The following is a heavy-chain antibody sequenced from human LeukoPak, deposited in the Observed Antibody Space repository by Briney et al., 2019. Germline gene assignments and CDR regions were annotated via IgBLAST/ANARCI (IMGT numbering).Heavy chain of an antibody. Sequence: GASVKVSCKASGYTFTSYYMHWVRQAPGQGLEWMGIINPSGGSTSYAQKFQGRVTITADKSTSTAYMELSSLRSEDTAVYYCASSSGSSGSSDAFDIWGQGTMVTVSS. D-gene: IGHD3-22*01. CDR3: ASSSGSSGSSDAFDI. J-gene: IGHJ3*02. V-gene: IGHV1-46*01. CDR2: INPSGGST. CDR1: GYTFTSYY.